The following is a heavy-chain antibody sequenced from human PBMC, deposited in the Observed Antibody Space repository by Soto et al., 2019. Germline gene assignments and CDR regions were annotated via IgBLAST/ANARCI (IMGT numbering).Heavy chain of an antibody. CDR1: GFSLSTSGVG. Sequence: QITLKESGPTLVKPTQTLTLSCTFSGFSLSTSGVGVGWIRQPPGKALEWLALIYWDDDKRYSPSLKSRLSITKDTSKNQVVLTMTNMDPVDTATYYCAHRLGGDYADYWGQGTLVTVSS. J-gene: IGHJ4*02. CDR3: AHRLGGDYADY. CDR2: IYWDDDK. V-gene: IGHV2-5*02.